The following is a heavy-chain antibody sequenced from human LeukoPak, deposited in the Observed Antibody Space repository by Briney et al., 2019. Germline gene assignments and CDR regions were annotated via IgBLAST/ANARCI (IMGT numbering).Heavy chain of an antibody. CDR3: ARRDCSSTTCYGAYPEEMV. CDR2: IKQDGSEK. CDR1: GFTFSSYW. Sequence: GGSLRLSCAASGFTFSSYWMSWVRQAPGKGLEWVANIKQDGSEKYYVDSVKGRFTISRDNAKNSLYLQMNSLRAEDTAVYYCARRDCSSTTCYGAYPEEMVWGQGTLVTVSS. J-gene: IGHJ4*02. D-gene: IGHD2-2*01. V-gene: IGHV3-7*01.